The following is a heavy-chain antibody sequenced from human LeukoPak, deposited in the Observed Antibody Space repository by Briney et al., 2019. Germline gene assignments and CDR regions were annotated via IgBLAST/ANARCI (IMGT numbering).Heavy chain of an antibody. CDR2: ISYDGSNK. Sequence: PGGSLRLSCAASGFTFSSYAMHWVRQAPGKGLEWVAVISYDGSNKYYADSVKGRFTISRDNSKNTLYLQMNSLRAEDTAVYYCARGNWDWNYPEYFQHWGQGTLVTVSS. CDR3: ARGNWDWNYPEYFQH. D-gene: IGHD1-7*01. J-gene: IGHJ1*01. CDR1: GFTFSSYA. V-gene: IGHV3-30-3*01.